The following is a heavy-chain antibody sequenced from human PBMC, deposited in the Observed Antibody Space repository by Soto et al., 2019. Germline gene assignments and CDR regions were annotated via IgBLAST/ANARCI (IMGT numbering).Heavy chain of an antibody. Sequence: SETLSLTCTVSGGSISSGDYYWSWIRQPPGKGLEWIGYIYYSGSTYYNPSLKSRVTISVDTSKNQFSLKLSSVTAADTAVYYCARVEVAAATDNNWFDPWGQGTLVTVSS. CDR2: IYYSGST. CDR1: GGSISSGDYY. D-gene: IGHD6-13*01. J-gene: IGHJ5*02. V-gene: IGHV4-30-4*01. CDR3: ARVEVAAATDNNWFDP.